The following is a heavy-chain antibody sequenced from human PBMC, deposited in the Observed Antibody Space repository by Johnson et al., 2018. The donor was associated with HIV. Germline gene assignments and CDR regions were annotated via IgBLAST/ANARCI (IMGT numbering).Heavy chain of an antibody. CDR3: ARGRDYYGSIDAFDI. J-gene: IGHJ3*02. CDR1: GFTFSSYA. D-gene: IGHD3-10*01. Sequence: VQLVESGGGLVNPGGSLRLSCAASGFTFSSYAMNWVRQAPGKGLEWVSAISGSGGSTYYADSVKGRFTISRDNSKNTLYLQMNSLRAGDTAVYYCARGRDYYGSIDAFDIWGQGTMVTVSS. CDR2: ISGSGGST. V-gene: IGHV3-23*04.